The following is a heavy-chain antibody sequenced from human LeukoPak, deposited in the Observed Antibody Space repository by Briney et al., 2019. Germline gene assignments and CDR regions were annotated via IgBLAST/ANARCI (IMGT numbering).Heavy chain of an antibody. CDR1: RGSISSFY. CDR2: IFTSGST. J-gene: IGHJ6*03. V-gene: IGHV4-4*07. D-gene: IGHD3-10*01. CDR3: ARDRTPYYYGSGSYLYYYMDV. Sequence: SETLSLTCTVSRGSISSFYWSWIRQPAGKGLEWIGRIFTSGSTNYNPSLKNRVTMSVDTSKNQSSLKLSSVTAADTAVYYCARDRTPYYYGSGSYLYYYMDVWGKGTTVTISS.